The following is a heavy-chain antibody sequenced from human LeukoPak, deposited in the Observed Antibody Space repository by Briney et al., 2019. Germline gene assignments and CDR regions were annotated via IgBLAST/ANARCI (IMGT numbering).Heavy chain of an antibody. Sequence: GGSLRLSCAASGSTFSGYAMNWVRQAPGKGLEWVSAISGGGGTTYYTDSVKGRFTISRDNSKNTLYLQMNSLRSEDTAVYYCATRAPMIVVVHYYFDYWGQGTLVTVSS. J-gene: IGHJ4*02. CDR3: ATRAPMIVVVHYYFDY. CDR2: ISGGGGTT. D-gene: IGHD3-22*01. CDR1: GSTFSGYA. V-gene: IGHV3-23*01.